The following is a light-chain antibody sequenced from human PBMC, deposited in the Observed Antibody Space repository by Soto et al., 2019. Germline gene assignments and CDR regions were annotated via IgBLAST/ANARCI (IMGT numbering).Light chain of an antibody. CDR2: KVS. CDR3: MQGTHWPPYT. J-gene: IGKJ2*01. CDR1: QSLAYIDGNTY. V-gene: IGKV2-30*01. Sequence: EVVMTQSPLSLPVTLGQPASISCRSSQSLAYIDGNTYLSWFQQRPGQSPRRLIYKVSNRESGVLARFSGIGSGTDFTLKISRVEAEDVGVYYCMQGTHWPPYTFGQGTKLEIK.